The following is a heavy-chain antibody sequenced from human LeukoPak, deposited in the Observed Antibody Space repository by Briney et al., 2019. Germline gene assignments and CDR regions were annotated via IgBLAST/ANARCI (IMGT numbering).Heavy chain of an antibody. CDR3: ATWARGIVVVTLDY. J-gene: IGHJ4*02. Sequence: ASVKVSCMVSGYTLTELSMHWVRQAPGKGLEGMGGFDPEDGETIYAQKFQGRVTMTEDTSTDTAYMELSSLRSEDTAVYYCATWARGIVVVTLDYWGQGTLVSVSS. CDR2: FDPEDGET. CDR1: GYTLTELS. V-gene: IGHV1-24*01. D-gene: IGHD3-22*01.